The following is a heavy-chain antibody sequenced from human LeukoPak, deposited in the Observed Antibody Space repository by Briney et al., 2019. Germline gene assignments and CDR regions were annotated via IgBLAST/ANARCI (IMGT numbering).Heavy chain of an antibody. Sequence: GGSLRLSCAASGFTFSDYYMSWIRQAPGKGLEWVAYISSSGSTIYYADSVKGRFTISRDNAKNSLYLQMNSLRAEDTAVYYCASSLTYYYDSSGYNPEIDYWGQGTLVTVFS. D-gene: IGHD3-22*01. CDR3: ASSLTYYYDSSGYNPEIDY. V-gene: IGHV3-11*01. CDR1: GFTFSDYY. J-gene: IGHJ4*02. CDR2: ISSSGSTI.